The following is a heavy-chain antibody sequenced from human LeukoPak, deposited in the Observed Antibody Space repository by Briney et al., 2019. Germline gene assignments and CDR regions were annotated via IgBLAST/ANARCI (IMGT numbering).Heavy chain of an antibody. V-gene: IGHV3-7*01. CDR3: ARDGTAAGLYFDL. Sequence: AGGSLRLSCAVSGFTFSSYWMNWVRQAPGEGLEWVASIKQDGGEKSYVDSVKGRFTISRDNAKNSLYLQMSSLRAEDTAVYYCARDGTAAGLYFDLWGQGTLVTVSS. J-gene: IGHJ4*01. CDR1: GFTFSSYW. D-gene: IGHD6-13*01. CDR2: IKQDGGEK.